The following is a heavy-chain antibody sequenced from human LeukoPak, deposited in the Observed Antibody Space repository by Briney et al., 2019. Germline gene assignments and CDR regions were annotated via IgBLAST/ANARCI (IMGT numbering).Heavy chain of an antibody. CDR1: GFTFSSYS. CDR2: ISSSSSYI. J-gene: IGHJ1*01. V-gene: IGHV3-21*01. D-gene: IGHD6-13*01. CDR3: ARGRKYSSSWSDAEDFQH. Sequence: SGGSLRLSCAASGFTFSSYSMNWVRQAPGKGLEWVSSISSSSSYIYYADSVKGRFTISRDNAKNSLYLQMNSLRAEDTAVYYCARGRKYSSSWSDAEDFQHWGQGTLVTVSS.